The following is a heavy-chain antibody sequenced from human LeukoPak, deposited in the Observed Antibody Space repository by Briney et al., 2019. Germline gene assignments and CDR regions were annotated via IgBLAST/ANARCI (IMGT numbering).Heavy chain of an antibody. Sequence: GGCLRLSCAASGFTFNSYAMSWVRQAPGKGLEWVSSIDGSGGTTYYADSVKGRFTVSRDNSKHTLYLQMNSLRVEDTALYYCAKGRSGSCYSQSDYWGQGTLVTVSS. CDR3: AKGRSGSCYSQSDY. D-gene: IGHD2-15*01. CDR1: GFTFNSYA. CDR2: IDGSGGTT. V-gene: IGHV3-23*01. J-gene: IGHJ4*02.